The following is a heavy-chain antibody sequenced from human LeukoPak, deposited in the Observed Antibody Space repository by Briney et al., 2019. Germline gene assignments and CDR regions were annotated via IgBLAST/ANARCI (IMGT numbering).Heavy chain of an antibody. CDR1: GFTFSSYA. Sequence: GGSLRLSCAASGFTFSSYAMHWVRQAPGKGLEWVAVISYDGSNKYYADSVKGRFTISRDNAKNSLYLQVNSLRAEDTALYYCAKDIYYDSSGYFDYWGQGTLVTVSS. V-gene: IGHV3-30*04. J-gene: IGHJ4*02. CDR2: ISYDGSNK. D-gene: IGHD3-22*01. CDR3: AKDIYYDSSGYFDY.